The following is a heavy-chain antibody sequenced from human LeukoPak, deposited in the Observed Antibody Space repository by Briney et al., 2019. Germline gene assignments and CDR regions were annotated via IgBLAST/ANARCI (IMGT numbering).Heavy chain of an antibody. V-gene: IGHV3-48*03. D-gene: IGHD3-10*01. CDR3: ARVVAGTGGYFSYYYLDV. CDR2: ISSSGSSI. Sequence: PGGSLRLSCATSGFTFSSSEMNWVRQAPGKGLEWVSSISSSGSSINYAESVKGRFTISRDNAKNSLYLQMSSLRAEDTAIYYCARVVAGTGGYFSYYYLDVWGKGTTVTVSS. J-gene: IGHJ6*03. CDR1: GFTFSSSE.